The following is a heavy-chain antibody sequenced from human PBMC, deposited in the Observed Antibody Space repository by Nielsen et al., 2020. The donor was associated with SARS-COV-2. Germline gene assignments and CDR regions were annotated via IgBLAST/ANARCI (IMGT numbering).Heavy chain of an antibody. CDR1: GFPFKNYA. D-gene: IGHD4-17*01. J-gene: IGHJ4*02. Sequence: ESLKIPCAASGFPFKNYAMSWVRQAPGKGLGWVSTIGAIDGSTNYAESLRGRFTISRDNSKNTLYLQINSLRAEDTAMYYCAKNPSRRDYGADYWGQGTLVTVSS. CDR2: IGAIDGST. V-gene: IGHV3-23*01. CDR3: AKNPSRRDYGADY.